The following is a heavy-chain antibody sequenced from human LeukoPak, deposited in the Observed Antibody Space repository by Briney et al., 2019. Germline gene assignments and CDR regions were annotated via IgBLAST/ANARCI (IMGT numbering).Heavy chain of an antibody. Sequence: GGSLRLSCAASGFTFRSYWMSWVRQAPGKGLEWVANIKQDGSEKYYVDSVKGRFTISRDNAKNSLYLQMNSLRAEDTAVYYCARALLTRRGYYYYCFYMDVWGKGTTVTVSS. CDR3: ARALLTRRGYYYYCFYMDV. J-gene: IGHJ6*03. CDR1: GFTFRSYW. D-gene: IGHD1-14*01. V-gene: IGHV3-7*01. CDR2: IKQDGSEK.